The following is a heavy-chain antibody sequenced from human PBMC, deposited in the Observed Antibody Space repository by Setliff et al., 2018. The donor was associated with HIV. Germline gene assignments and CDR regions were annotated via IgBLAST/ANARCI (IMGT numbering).Heavy chain of an antibody. D-gene: IGHD6-19*01. J-gene: IGHJ4*02. Sequence: GGSLRLSCAASGFTFYTYAMSWVRQAPGKGLEWVSTFGYSGSDTYYADSVKGRFTISGDNSKGILYLQMNSLRVEDTAMYYCAKPLPTANGWHRVFDFWGQGTSVTVSS. V-gene: IGHV3-23*01. CDR1: GFTFYTYA. CDR2: FGYSGSDT. CDR3: AKPLPTANGWHRVFDF.